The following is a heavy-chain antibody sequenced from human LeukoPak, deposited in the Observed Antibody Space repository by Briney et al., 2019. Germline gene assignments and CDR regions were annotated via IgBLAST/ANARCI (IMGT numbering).Heavy chain of an antibody. CDR2: INSDGSNT. CDR3: ARDQNYDSATYSPA. CDR1: GFRFSSYW. D-gene: IGHD3-10*01. Sequence: GGSLRLSCAASGFRFSSYWMHWVRQVPGKGLVWVSRINSDGSNTNYADSVKGRFSISRDNFQNTLYLQMNSLRVEDTAVYYCARDQNYDSATYSPAWGQGTLVTVSS. V-gene: IGHV3-74*01. J-gene: IGHJ5*02.